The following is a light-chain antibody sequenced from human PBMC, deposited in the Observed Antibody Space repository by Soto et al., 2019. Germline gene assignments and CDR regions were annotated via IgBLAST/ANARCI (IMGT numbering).Light chain of an antibody. J-gene: IGLJ2*01. V-gene: IGLV1-51*01. CDR3: GTWDNSLSAV. CDR2: DNN. CDR1: SSNIGNNY. Sequence: QSVLTQPPSVSAAPGQTVTTSCSGSSSNIGNNYVSWYQHLPGTAPKLLIYDNNKRPSGIPDRFSGSQSGTSATLGITGLQTGDEADYYCGTWDNSLSAVFGGGTKLTVL.